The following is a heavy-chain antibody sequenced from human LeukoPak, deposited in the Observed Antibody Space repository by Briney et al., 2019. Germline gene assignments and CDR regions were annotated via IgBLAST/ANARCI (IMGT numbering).Heavy chain of an antibody. J-gene: IGHJ3*01. Sequence: GGSLRLSCVASGFTFSSSSMNWVRQAPGKVLEWVSSINSISTYIYYADSLRGRFTISRDNADNSLYLQMNSLRAEDTAVYYCARDIADTGAIDAFDLWGQGTMVTVSS. CDR2: INSISTYI. CDR3: ARDIADTGAIDAFDL. CDR1: GFTFSSSS. V-gene: IGHV3-21*01. D-gene: IGHD5-18*01.